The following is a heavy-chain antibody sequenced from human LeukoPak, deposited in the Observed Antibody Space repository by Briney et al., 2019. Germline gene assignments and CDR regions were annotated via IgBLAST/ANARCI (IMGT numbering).Heavy chain of an antibody. CDR1: GGSINSDTYY. J-gene: IGHJ4*02. D-gene: IGHD6-19*01. CDR3: ARLHTGWYYFDY. Sequence: PSQTLSLTCTVSGGSINSDTYYWSWIRQPAEKGLEWIGRIYTSGSITYNPSLKSRVTMSVDTSKNQFSLKLSSVTAADTAVYYCARLHTGWYYFDYWGQGTLVTVSS. V-gene: IGHV4-61*02. CDR2: IYTSGSI.